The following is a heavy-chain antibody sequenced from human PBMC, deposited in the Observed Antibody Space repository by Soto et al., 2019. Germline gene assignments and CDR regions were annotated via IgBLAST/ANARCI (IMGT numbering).Heavy chain of an antibody. CDR1: GGSISSGGYS. D-gene: IGHD2-2*01. J-gene: IGHJ5*02. CDR3: ARVRRNQLMGWFYP. CDR2: IYHSGTT. V-gene: IGHV4-31*03. Sequence: QVQLQESGPGLVKPSQTLSLTCTVSGGSISSGGYSWSWIRQHPGNALEWIGDIYHSGTTYYNPSLKSRVTISVDPSKNKFSLKRTSVTAADTAVYFCARVRRNQLMGWFYPWGQGSLVSVSS.